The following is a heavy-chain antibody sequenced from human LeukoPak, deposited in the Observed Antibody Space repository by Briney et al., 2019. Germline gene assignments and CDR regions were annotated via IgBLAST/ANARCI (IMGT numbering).Heavy chain of an antibody. D-gene: IGHD1-14*01. CDR2: IYSDDTT. V-gene: IGHV3-53*01. J-gene: IGHJ4*02. Sequence: GGFLRLSCAVSGFTVSGNYMSWIRQAPGKGLEWVSLIYSDDTTLYADSVKGRFTISRDISKNTLYLQMSSLRAEDTAVYYCAKATGYLLWGQGTLVIVSS. CDR1: GFTVSGNY. CDR3: AKATGYLL.